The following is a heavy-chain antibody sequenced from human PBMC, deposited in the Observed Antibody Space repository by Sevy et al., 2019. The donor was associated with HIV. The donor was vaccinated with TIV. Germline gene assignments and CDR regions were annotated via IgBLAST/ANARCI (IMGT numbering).Heavy chain of an antibody. J-gene: IGHJ4*02. CDR3: ATTKDYYEDSGSPFDY. CDR1: GYTLTKLS. CDR2: FDPEDGET. D-gene: IGHD3-22*01. V-gene: IGHV1-24*01. Sequence: ASVKVSCKVSGYTLTKLSMHWVRQAPGKGLEWMGSFDPEDGETIYQQKLKGRVTMTEDTSTDTAYMELSSLRSEDTAVYYCATTKDYYEDSGSPFDYWGQGTLGTVSS.